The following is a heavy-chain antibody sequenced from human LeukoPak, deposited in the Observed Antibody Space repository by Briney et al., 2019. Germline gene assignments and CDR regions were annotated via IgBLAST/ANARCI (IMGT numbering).Heavy chain of an antibody. Sequence: SETLSLTCAVYGGSFSGYYWSWIRQPPGKGLEWIGEINHSGSTNYNPSLKSRVTISVDTSKNQFSLKLSSVTAADTAVYYCARENLGYCDSSGYAFDYWGQGTLVTVSS. CDR1: GGSFSGYY. V-gene: IGHV4-34*01. CDR2: INHSGST. CDR3: ARENLGYCDSSGYAFDY. J-gene: IGHJ4*02. D-gene: IGHD3-22*01.